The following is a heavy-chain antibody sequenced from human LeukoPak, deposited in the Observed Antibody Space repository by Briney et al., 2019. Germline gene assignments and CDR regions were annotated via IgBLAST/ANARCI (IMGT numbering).Heavy chain of an antibody. CDR1: GYTFTTYA. CDR2: ISAYNGNT. CDR3: ARARGSYYFDY. Sequence: GASVKVSCKASGYTFTTYALNWVRQAPGQGLEWMGWISAYNGNTNYAQKLQGRVTMTTDTSTSTAYMELRSLRSDDTAVYYCARARGSYYFDYWGQGTLVTVSS. V-gene: IGHV1-18*01. D-gene: IGHD1-26*01. J-gene: IGHJ4*02.